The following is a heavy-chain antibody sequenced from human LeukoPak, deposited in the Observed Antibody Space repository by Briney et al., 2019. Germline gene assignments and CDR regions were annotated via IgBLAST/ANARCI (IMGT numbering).Heavy chain of an antibody. D-gene: IGHD6-13*01. CDR3: AKSIKDSRSWYALES. CDR2: ISGSGGST. J-gene: IGHJ4*02. CDR1: GFTFSSYA. Sequence: GGSLRLSCAASGFTFSSYAMSWVRQAPGKGLEWVSAISGSGGSTYYADSMKGRFTISRDNSKNTLYLQMNSLRAEDTAVYYCAKSIKDSRSWYALESWGQGTLVTVSS. V-gene: IGHV3-23*01.